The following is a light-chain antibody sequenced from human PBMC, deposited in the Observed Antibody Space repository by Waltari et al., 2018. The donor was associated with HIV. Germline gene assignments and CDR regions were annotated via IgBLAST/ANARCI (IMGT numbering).Light chain of an antibody. V-gene: IGKV1-5*03. CDR1: QTVYNW. CDR3: QQYYSYST. J-gene: IGKJ3*01. Sequence: DIPLTPSPSPVSASVGDRITITCRASQTVYNWLAWYQQRPGKAPKLLIYKASTLESGVPPRFSGSGSGTEFTLTINGLQSDDFATYYCQQYYSYSTFGPGTKVDIK. CDR2: KAS.